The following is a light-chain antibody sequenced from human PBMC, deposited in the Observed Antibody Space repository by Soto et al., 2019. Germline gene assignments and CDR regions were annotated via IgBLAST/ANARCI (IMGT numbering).Light chain of an antibody. CDR1: SGSVSTRYY. J-gene: IGLJ3*02. CDR3: VLYMGSGIWG. V-gene: IGLV8-61*01. CDR2: STS. Sequence: QTVVTQEPSFSVSPGGTVTLTCGVSSGSVSTRYYPSWYQQTPGQAPRTLIYSTSTRSSGVPDRFSGSIVGNKAALTISGAQADDESEYYCVLYMGSGIWGFGGGTKFTVL.